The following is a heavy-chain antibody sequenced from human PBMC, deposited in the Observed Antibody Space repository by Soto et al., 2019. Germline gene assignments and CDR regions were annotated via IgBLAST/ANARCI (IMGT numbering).Heavy chain of an antibody. J-gene: IGHJ4*02. CDR3: ARGRNYYGSGSSGYY. D-gene: IGHD3-10*01. CDR1: GGSFSGYY. Sequence: QVQLQQWGAGLLKPSETLSLTCAVYGGSFSGYYWSWIRQPPGKGLEWIGEINHSGSTNYNPSLTSRVTIAVDTSKNQFSLKLSSVTAADTAVYYCARGRNYYGSGSSGYYWGQGTLVTVSS. V-gene: IGHV4-34*01. CDR2: INHSGST.